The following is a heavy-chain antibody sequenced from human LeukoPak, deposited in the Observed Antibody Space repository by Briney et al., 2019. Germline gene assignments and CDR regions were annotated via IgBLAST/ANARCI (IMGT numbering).Heavy chain of an antibody. D-gene: IGHD2-21*01. CDR1: GFSFSNYG. J-gene: IGHJ4*02. CDR3: AKDLWTPYFDY. CDR2: IRSDGGIK. Sequence: QPGGSLRLSCTTSGFSFSNYGMHWVRQAPGKGLEWVTFIRSDGGIKYYADSVKGRFTVSRDNSKNKLFLQMNSLRAGDTAVYYCAKDLWTPYFDYWGQGILVTVSS. V-gene: IGHV3-30*02.